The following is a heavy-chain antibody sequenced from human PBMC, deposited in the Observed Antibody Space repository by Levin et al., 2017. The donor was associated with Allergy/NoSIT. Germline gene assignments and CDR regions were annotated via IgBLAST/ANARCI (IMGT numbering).Heavy chain of an antibody. V-gene: IGHV3-11*06. CDR3: ARVRIQGIQFDYYMDV. J-gene: IGHJ6*03. CDR1: GFTFSHYY. D-gene: IGHD2-15*01. CDR2: ITSNSDDR. Sequence: PGGSLRLSCAASGFTFSHYYMSWIRQAPGKGLELVSYITSNSDDRNYADSVKGRFTISRDNAKNSLYLQMNSLRAEDTAVYYCARVRIQGIQFDYYMDVWGKGTTVTVSS.